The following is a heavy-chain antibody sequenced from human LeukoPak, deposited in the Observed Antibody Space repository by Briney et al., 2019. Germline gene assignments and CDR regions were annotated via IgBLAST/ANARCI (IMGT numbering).Heavy chain of an antibody. CDR3: ARVGEGYYYYYMDV. D-gene: IGHD3-16*01. V-gene: IGHV7-4-1*02. CDR2: INTNTGNP. J-gene: IGHJ6*03. CDR1: GYTFTSYA. Sequence: ASVKVSCKASGYTFTSYAMNWVRQAPGQGREWMGWINTNTGNPTYAQGFTGRFVFSLDTSVSTAYLQISSLKAEDTAVYYCARVGEGYYYYYMDVWGKGTTVTVSS.